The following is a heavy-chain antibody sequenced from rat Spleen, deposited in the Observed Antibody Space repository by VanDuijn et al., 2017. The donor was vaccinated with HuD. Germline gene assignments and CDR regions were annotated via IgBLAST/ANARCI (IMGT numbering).Heavy chain of an antibody. D-gene: IGHD1-12*03. CDR2: ISFEGSAT. CDR1: GFTFSDYY. J-gene: IGHJ4*01. Sequence: EVQLVESGGGLVQPGGSIKLSCAASGFTFSDYYMAWVRQTPKKGLDWVASISFEGSATYYGDSVKGRFTISRDTAKSTLYLQMNSLRSEDTAIYSCARHHYDGYYHGPVFGVMDAWGQGASVTVSS. V-gene: IGHV5-22*01. CDR3: ARHHYDGYYHGPVFGVMDA.